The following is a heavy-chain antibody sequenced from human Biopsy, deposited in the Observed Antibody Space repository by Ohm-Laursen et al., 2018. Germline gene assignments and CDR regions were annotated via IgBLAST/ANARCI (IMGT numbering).Heavy chain of an antibody. V-gene: IGHV4-30-4*02. CDR2: IYYSGTT. CDR3: ARLTRRGNIIFFDY. D-gene: IGHD1-26*01. CDR1: GGSVSSGGFY. Sequence: SDTLSLTCTVSGGSVSSGGFYWSWIRQHPGKGLEWIGYIYYSGTTYYTPSLEGRVIVSVDPPKSQLSLKRTSVTASDTAIYYCARLTRRGNIIFFDYWGQGTLVAVSS. J-gene: IGHJ4*02.